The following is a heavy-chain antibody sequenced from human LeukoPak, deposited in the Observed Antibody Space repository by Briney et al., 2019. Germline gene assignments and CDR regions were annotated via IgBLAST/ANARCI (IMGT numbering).Heavy chain of an antibody. J-gene: IGHJ4*02. CDR1: GFTFSNYA. Sequence: GGSLRLCCAASGFTFSNYAMSWVRQAPGKGLEWVSTISGGGVTTYYGDSAKGRFTISRDNSKNTLYLQMNSLRAEDTAVYYCPRQSYASGWNPFDYWGQGILVTVSS. CDR3: PRQSYASGWNPFDY. D-gene: IGHD6-19*01. V-gene: IGHV3-23*01. CDR2: ISGGGVTT.